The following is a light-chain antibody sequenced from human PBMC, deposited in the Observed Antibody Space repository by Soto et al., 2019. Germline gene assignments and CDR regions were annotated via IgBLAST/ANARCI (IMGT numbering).Light chain of an antibody. CDR1: QSVGSY. V-gene: IGKV3-11*01. Sequence: EIVLTQSPATLSLSPGESATLSCRASQSVGSYLAWYQQKPGQAPRLLIYDASNRATGIPARFIGSGSGTDFTLTISSLEPEDFAVYYCQQRSNWPSWTFGQGTEVEIK. CDR3: QQRSNWPSWT. J-gene: IGKJ1*01. CDR2: DAS.